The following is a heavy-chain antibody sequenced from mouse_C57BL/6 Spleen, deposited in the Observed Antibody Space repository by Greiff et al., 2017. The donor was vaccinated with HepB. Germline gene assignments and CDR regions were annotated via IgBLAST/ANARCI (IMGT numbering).Heavy chain of an antibody. V-gene: IGHV1-69*01. CDR1: GYTFTSYW. CDR2: IDPSDSYT. Sequence: QVQLQQPGAELVMPGASVKLSCKASGYTFTSYWMHWVKQRPGQGLEWIGEIDPSDSYTNYNQKFKGKSTLTVDKSSSTAYMQLSSLTSEDSAVYYCARWGLLRYFDYWGQGTTLTVSS. J-gene: IGHJ2*01. CDR3: ARWGLLRYFDY. D-gene: IGHD2-3*01.